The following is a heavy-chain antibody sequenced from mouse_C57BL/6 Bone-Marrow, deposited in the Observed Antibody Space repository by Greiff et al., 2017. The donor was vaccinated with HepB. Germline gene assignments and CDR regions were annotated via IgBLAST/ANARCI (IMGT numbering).Heavy chain of an antibody. CDR3: ARSCLYDGPWFAY. V-gene: IGHV8-12*01. CDR1: GFSLSTSGMG. CDR2: IYWDDDK. J-gene: IGHJ3*01. D-gene: IGHD2-3*01. Sequence: QVTLKESGPGILQSSQTLSLTCSFSGFSLSTSGMGVSWIRQPSGKGLEWLAHIYWDDDKRYHPSLKSRLPISKETSRNQVFRKITSVDTADTATYYCARSCLYDGPWFAYWGQGTLFTVSA.